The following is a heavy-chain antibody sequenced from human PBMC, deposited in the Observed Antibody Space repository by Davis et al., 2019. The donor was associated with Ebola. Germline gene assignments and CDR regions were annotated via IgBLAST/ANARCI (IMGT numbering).Heavy chain of an antibody. CDR2: INTNTGNP. V-gene: IGHV7-4-1*02. Sequence: AASVTVSCTASGYSFTSYGMNWLRQPPGQGLEWMGWINTNTGNPTYAQGFTGRFVFSLDTSVSTAYLQISGLKAEDTAVYYCARVYGGNSGSNFDYWGQGTLVTVSS. D-gene: IGHD4-23*01. J-gene: IGHJ4*02. CDR3: ARVYGGNSGSNFDY. CDR1: GYSFTSYG.